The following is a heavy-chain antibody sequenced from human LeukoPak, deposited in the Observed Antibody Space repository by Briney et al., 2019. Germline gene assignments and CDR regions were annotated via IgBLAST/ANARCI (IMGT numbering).Heavy chain of an antibody. CDR3: ARGGLRGYSGCDLRDNWFDP. V-gene: IGHV6-1*01. J-gene: IGHJ5*02. Sequence: SQTLSLTCALSGDSVSSNSAAWNWIRQSPSRGLEWLGRTYYRSKWYNDYAVSVKSRITINPDTSKNQFSLQLNSVTPEDTAVYYCARGGLRGYSGCDLRDNWFDPWGQGTLVTVSS. D-gene: IGHD5-12*01. CDR1: GDSVSSNSAA. CDR2: TYYRSKWYN.